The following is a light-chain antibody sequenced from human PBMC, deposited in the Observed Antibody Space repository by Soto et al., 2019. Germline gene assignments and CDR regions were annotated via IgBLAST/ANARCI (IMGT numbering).Light chain of an antibody. J-gene: IGKJ4*01. CDR1: QSVSND. V-gene: IGKV3-11*01. CDR2: DAS. Sequence: EIVLTQSPGTLSVSPGDGATLSCRASQSVSNDLAWYLQKPGQSPRLLIYDASNRATGIPARFSGSGSGTDFTLTISGLEPEDFAVYYCQQRHNWPLTFGGGTKVDIK. CDR3: QQRHNWPLT.